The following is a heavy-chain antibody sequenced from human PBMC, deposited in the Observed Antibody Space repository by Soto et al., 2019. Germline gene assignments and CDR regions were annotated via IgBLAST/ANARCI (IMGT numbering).Heavy chain of an antibody. CDR3: VRVIYDSGWYGFYCDY. V-gene: IGHV3-64D*06. CDR2: MSREGDNS. J-gene: IGHJ4*02. D-gene: IGHD6-19*01. CDR1: GFIFRSHA. Sequence: CGSLRLSCSPSGFIFRSHAMHWVRQAPGQGLEYRSAMSREGDNSYYADSVKGRFTISRDNSKSTLYLQMTSLRTDVTGVYYCVRVIYDSGWYGFYCDYWGQGAPVTVSS.